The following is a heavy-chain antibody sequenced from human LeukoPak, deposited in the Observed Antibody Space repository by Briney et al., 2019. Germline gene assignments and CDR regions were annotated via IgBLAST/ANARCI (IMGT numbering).Heavy chain of an antibody. Sequence: SETLSLTCTASGGSISSSSYYWGWIRQPPGKGLVSVGSIYYSGSTSYNPSLKSRVTISVDTSKNQFSLKLSSVTAADTAVYYCARTYYSDSSAYPPVYWGQGTLVTVSS. CDR3: ARTYYSDSSAYPPVY. CDR2: IYYSGST. V-gene: IGHV4-39*01. CDR1: GGSISSSSYY. J-gene: IGHJ4*02. D-gene: IGHD3-22*01.